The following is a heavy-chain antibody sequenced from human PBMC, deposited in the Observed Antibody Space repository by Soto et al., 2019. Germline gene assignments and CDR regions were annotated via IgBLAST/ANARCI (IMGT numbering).Heavy chain of an antibody. CDR1: GVSVRSYT. Sequence: SETLSLTCIVSGVSVRSYTWSWVRQPANKGLEWIGRVFSSVSATYNPSLKSRVSISMDTPENRISLKLDSVTAADAGVYFCARDGMATGDTWGPGTLVTVS. CDR3: ARDGMATGDT. V-gene: IGHV4-4*07. D-gene: IGHD2-21*02. CDR2: VFSSVSA. J-gene: IGHJ4*02.